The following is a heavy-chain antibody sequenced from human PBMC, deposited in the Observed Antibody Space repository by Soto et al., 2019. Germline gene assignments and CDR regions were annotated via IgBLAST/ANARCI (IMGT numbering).Heavy chain of an antibody. CDR3: ARYYYDIGGEDV. CDR2: LYSGGRT. V-gene: IGHV3-53*04. D-gene: IGHD3-22*01. CDR1: GFTVSSNY. Sequence: EVQLVESGGGLVQPGGSLRLSCAASGFTVSSNYMSWVRLAPGKGLEWVSVLYSGGRTYYADSVKGRFTISRHNSNNTLHLQMNSLRAEDTAVYYCARYYYDIGGEDVWAQGTTVTVSS. J-gene: IGHJ6*02.